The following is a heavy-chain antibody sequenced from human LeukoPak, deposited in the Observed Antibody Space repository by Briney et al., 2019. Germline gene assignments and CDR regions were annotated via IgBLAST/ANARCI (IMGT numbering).Heavy chain of an antibody. D-gene: IGHD5-24*01. J-gene: IGHJ4*02. CDR2: IKGDGSQS. V-gene: IGHV3-7*03. CDR3: ARDASESSDGWYYFDY. Sequence: GGSLRLSCAASGFSFTTSWMNWVRQAPGKGLEWVAMIKGDGSQSYYVDSVRGRFTISRDNAKDSLYLQVNSLRAEDTAVYYCARDASESSDGWYYFDYWGQGALVTVSS. CDR1: GFSFTTSW.